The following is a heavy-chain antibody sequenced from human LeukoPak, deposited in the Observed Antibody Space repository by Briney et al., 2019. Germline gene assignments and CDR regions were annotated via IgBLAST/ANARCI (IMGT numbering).Heavy chain of an antibody. Sequence: GGSLRLSCAASGFTFSNYWMMWVRQAPGKGLEWVANIKEDGSEKYYVDSVKGRFTISRDNARNSLYLQMNSLRAEDTAVYYCASGRQLGYWGQGTLVTVSS. CDR3: ASGRQLGY. V-gene: IGHV3-7*01. CDR2: IKEDGSEK. CDR1: GFTFSNYW. J-gene: IGHJ4*02. D-gene: IGHD6-13*01.